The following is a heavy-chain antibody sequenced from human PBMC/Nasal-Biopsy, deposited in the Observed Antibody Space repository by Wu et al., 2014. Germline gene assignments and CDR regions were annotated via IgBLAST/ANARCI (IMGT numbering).Heavy chain of an antibody. CDR1: GFTFADSA. V-gene: IGHV3-49*04. D-gene: IGHD3-10*01. J-gene: IGHJ4*02. CDR2: IGSKTYGGTI. CDR3: IRGPPYRFYYNAGSIDS. Sequence: CATSGFTFADSAISWVRQAPGKGLDWVGFIGSKTYGGTIQYAASVKDRFTISRDDSQSIAYLQMNGLKTDDTAVYYCIRGPPYRFYYNAGSIDSWGQGTLVTVS.